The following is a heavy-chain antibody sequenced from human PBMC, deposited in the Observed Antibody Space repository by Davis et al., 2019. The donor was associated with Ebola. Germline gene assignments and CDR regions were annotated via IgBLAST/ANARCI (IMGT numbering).Heavy chain of an antibody. D-gene: IGHD5-24*01. J-gene: IGHJ3*02. Sequence: PSETLSLTCTVSGGSISSYYWSWIRQPPGKGLEWIGCIFYSGSSNYNPSLKSRVTISVDTSKNQFSLKLSSVTAADTAVYYCARGWAFDIWGQGTMVTVSS. CDR3: ARGWAFDI. V-gene: IGHV4-59*01. CDR1: GGSISSYY. CDR2: IFYSGSS.